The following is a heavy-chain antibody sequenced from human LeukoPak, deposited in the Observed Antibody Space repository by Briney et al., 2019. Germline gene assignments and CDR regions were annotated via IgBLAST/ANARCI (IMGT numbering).Heavy chain of an antibody. CDR2: VYYTGST. V-gene: IGHV4-59*01. CDR3: ARVYYSSSYDYWYFDL. J-gene: IGHJ2*01. CDR1: GGSISSYY. Sequence: PSETLSLTCTVSGGSISSYYWSWVRQPPGKGLGWIGFVYYTGSTNYSPSLKSRVTISVDTSKNQFSLKLSSVTAADTAVYYCARVYYSSSYDYWYFDLWGRGTLVTVSS. D-gene: IGHD6-13*01.